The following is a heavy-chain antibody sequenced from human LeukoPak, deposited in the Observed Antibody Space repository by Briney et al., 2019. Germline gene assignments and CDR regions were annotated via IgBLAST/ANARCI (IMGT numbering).Heavy chain of an antibody. CDR2: ISYDGSNK. CDR1: GXTFSSYG. CDR3: AKSHDYGDYVGLEAFDY. D-gene: IGHD4-17*01. V-gene: IGHV3-30*18. J-gene: IGHJ4*02. Sequence: PGGSLRLSCAASGXTFSSYGMHWVRQAPGKGLEWVAVISYDGSNKYYADSVKGRFTISRDNSKNTLYLQMNSLRAEDTAVYYCAKSHDYGDYVGLEAFDYWGQGTLVTVSS.